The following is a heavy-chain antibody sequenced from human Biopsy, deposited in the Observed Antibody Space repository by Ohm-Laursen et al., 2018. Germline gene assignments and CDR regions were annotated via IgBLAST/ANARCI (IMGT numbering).Heavy chain of an antibody. CDR2: IYQGGYEK. Sequence: GSLRLSCAASGFTFSSYSMSWVRQAPGKGLEWVADIYQGGYEKYYVDSVKGRFTISRDNAKKSLYLEVDSLRDEDTALYYCVKDKDFRDAFDIWGQGTMVTVSS. V-gene: IGHV3-7*01. J-gene: IGHJ3*02. CDR3: VKDKDFRDAFDI. D-gene: IGHD2-15*01. CDR1: GFTFSSYS.